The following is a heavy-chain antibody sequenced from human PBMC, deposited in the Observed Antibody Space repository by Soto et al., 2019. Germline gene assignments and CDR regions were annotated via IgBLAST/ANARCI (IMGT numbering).Heavy chain of an antibody. D-gene: IGHD5-18*01. J-gene: IGHJ4*02. Sequence: DVQLLESGGGLVLPGGSLRLSCTASGFTFSYYAMTWVRQAPGKGLERVSSIGGSGERTYHADSVKGRFTISRNNTKTTLYLQMKSLRDEDTAVYYCAKIRDSYGGTAMWGQGTLVTVSS. CDR2: IGGSGERT. CDR1: GFTFSYYA. V-gene: IGHV3-23*01. CDR3: AKIRDSYGGTAM.